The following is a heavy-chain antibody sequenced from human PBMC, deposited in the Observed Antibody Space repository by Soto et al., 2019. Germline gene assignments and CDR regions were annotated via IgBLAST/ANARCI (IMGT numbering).Heavy chain of an antibody. CDR2: IYSGGAT. D-gene: IGHD4-4*01. V-gene: IGHV3-66*01. J-gene: IGHJ4*02. CDR3: ARAPTITTNFDS. CDR1: GFTVINSF. Sequence: GGSLRLSCAASGFTVINSFLSWVRQAPGKGLEWVSIIYSGGATYYADSVKGRFTISRDNSNNMLYLQMNSLTVEDTAVYYCARAPTITTNFDSWGQGTLVTVSS.